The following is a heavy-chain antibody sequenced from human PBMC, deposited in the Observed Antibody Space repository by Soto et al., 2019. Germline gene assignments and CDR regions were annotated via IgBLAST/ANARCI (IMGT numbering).Heavy chain of an antibody. J-gene: IGHJ6*03. CDR1: GLTFSDYY. CDR3: ARPVVPAAKGGFFYYYMDV. V-gene: IGHV3-11*01. CDR2: ISSSGSTM. Sequence: PGGSLRLSCAASGLTFSDYYMSWIRQAPGKGLEWVSYISSSGSTMSYADSVKGRFTISRDNAKNSLYLQMNSLRVDDTAIYYCARPVVPAAKGGFFYYYMDVWGKGTTVTVSS. D-gene: IGHD2-2*01.